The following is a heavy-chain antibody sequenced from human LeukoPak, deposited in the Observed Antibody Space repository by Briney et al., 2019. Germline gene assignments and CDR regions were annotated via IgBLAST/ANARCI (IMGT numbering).Heavy chain of an antibody. V-gene: IGHV3-23*01. J-gene: IGHJ4*02. D-gene: IGHD3-22*01. Sequence: GGSLRLPCAASGFTFSSYAMSWVRQAPGKGLEWVLSISGSGGSTYYADSVKGRFTISRDNSKNTLYLQMNSLRVEDTAVYYCAKGTYYYDSSGYSVDYWGQGTLVTVSS. CDR3: AKGTYYYDSSGYSVDY. CDR1: GFTFSSYA. CDR2: ISGSGGST.